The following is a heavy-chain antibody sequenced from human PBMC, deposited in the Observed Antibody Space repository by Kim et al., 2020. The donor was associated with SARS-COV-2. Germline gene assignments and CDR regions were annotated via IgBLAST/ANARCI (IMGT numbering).Heavy chain of an antibody. CDR1: GGTFSSYA. CDR2: IIPIFGTA. CDR3: ARFEIRGLGNSSSSAYYYYGMDV. V-gene: IGHV1-69*13. Sequence: SVKVSCKASGGTFSSYAISWVRQAPGQGLEWMGGIIPIFGTANYAQKFQGRVTITADESTSTAYMELSSLRSEDTAVYYCARFEIRGLGNSSSSAYYYYGMDVWGQGTTVTVSS. J-gene: IGHJ6*02. D-gene: IGHD6-6*01.